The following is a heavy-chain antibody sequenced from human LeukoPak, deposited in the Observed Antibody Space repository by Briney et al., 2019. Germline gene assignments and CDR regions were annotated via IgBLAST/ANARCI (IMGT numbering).Heavy chain of an antibody. J-gene: IGHJ5*02. CDR2: IDSSSGYT. V-gene: IGHV3-21*01. Sequence: PGGSLRLSCAASGFTFSSHSMNWVRQAPGKGLEWVSSIDSSSGYTYYADSVKGRFTISRDNSKNTLYLQMNSLRAEDTAVYYCAKDRSDYYDSSGPEWFDPWGQGTLVTVSS. CDR1: GFTFSSHS. CDR3: AKDRSDYYDSSGPEWFDP. D-gene: IGHD3-22*01.